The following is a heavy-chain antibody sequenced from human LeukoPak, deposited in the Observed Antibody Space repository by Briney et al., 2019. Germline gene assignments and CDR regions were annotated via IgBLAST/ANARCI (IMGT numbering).Heavy chain of an antibody. J-gene: IGHJ6*02. CDR2: ISYDGSNK. D-gene: IGHD3-22*01. CDR1: GFTFSSYG. Sequence: PGVSLRLSCAASGFTFSSYGMHWVRQAPGKGLEWVAVISYDGSNKYYADSVKGRFTISRDNSKNTLYLQMNSLRAEDTAVYYCAKDRYYYDSSGYYYRDYYGMDVWGQGTTVTVSS. V-gene: IGHV3-30*18. CDR3: AKDRYYYDSSGYYYRDYYGMDV.